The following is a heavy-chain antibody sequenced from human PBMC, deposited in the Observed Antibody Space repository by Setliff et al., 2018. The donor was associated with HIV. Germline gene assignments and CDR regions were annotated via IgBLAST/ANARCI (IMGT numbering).Heavy chain of an antibody. V-gene: IGHV3-33*01. D-gene: IGHD6-19*01. CDR3: ARALYSGGWSGGWYGMDI. Sequence: GESLRLPCAASGFTFSVYGLHWVRQAPGKGLDWVAIIWNDGNKKYYADSVKGRFTISRDNSKNTLDLQMNSLRAEDTAVYYCARALYSGGWSGGWYGMDIWGKGTTVTVSS. CDR2: IWNDGNKK. CDR1: GFTFSVYG. J-gene: IGHJ6*04.